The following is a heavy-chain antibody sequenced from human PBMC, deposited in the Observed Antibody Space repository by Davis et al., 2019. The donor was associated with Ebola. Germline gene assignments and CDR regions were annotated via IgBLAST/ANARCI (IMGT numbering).Heavy chain of an antibody. CDR3: SRDPSTIGLWDL. CDR2: MSYSGTS. Sequence: SETLSLTCTVSGGSVSSGGHYWSWIRLSPGRGLEWAGYMSYSGTSKYNPSLKSRVTISIDPSKNQFSLKLTSMTAADTGVYFCSRDPSTIGLWDLWGQGTTVTVSS. CDR1: GGSVSSGGHY. V-gene: IGHV4-61*08. D-gene: IGHD3-16*01. J-gene: IGHJ3*01.